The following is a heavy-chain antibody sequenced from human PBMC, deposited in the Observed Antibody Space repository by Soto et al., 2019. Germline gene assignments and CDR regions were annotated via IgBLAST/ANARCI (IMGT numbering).Heavy chain of an antibody. Sequence: GGSLRLSCAASGFTFRSYAMSWVRQAPGKGLEWVSGISGSGGSTYYADSVKGRFTISRDNSKNTLYLQINSLTAEDTAVYYCAKVGIFCREGVCTAYWGQGILVTVS. CDR1: GFTFRSYA. J-gene: IGHJ4*02. CDR3: AKVGIFCREGVCTAY. CDR2: ISGSGGST. D-gene: IGHD2-8*01. V-gene: IGHV3-23*01.